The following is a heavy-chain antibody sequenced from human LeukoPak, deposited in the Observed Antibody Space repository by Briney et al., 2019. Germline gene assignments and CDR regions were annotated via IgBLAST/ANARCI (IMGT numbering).Heavy chain of an antibody. V-gene: IGHV4-59*01. D-gene: IGHD5-18*01. J-gene: IGHJ4*02. Sequence: SETLSLTCTVSGVSISSYYWSWIRQPPGKGLEWVGYIYYSGSTNYNPSLKSRVTISVDTSKNQFSLKLSSVTAADTAVYYCARAASLPMVTPDFDYWGQGTLVTVSS. CDR1: GVSISSYY. CDR2: IYYSGST. CDR3: ARAASLPMVTPDFDY.